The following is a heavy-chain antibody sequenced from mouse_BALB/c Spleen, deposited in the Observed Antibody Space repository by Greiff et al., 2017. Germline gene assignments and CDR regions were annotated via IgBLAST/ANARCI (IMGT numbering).Heavy chain of an antibody. CDR3: ARSGRYDGDYYFDY. Sequence: VQLKESGAELVKPGASVKLSCTASGFNIKDTYMHWVKQRPEQGLEWIGRIDPANGNTKYDPKFQGKATITADTSSNTAYLQLSSLTSEDTAVYYGARSGRYDGDYYFDYWGQGTTLTVSS. J-gene: IGHJ2*01. CDR2: IDPANGNT. CDR1: GFNIKDTY. D-gene: IGHD2-14*01. V-gene: IGHV14-3*02.